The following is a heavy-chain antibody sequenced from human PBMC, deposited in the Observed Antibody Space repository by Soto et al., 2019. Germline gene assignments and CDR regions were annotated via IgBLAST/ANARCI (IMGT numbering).Heavy chain of an antibody. J-gene: IGHJ3*02. V-gene: IGHV4-34*01. CDR2: INHSGST. D-gene: IGHD4-17*01. Sequence: SETLSLTCAVYGGSFSGYYWSWIRQPPGKGLEWIGEINHSGSTNYNPSLKSRVTISVDTSKNQFSLKLSSVTAADTAVYYCARFDYGDYSEGEDAFDIWGQGTMVTVSS. CDR1: GGSFSGYY. CDR3: ARFDYGDYSEGEDAFDI.